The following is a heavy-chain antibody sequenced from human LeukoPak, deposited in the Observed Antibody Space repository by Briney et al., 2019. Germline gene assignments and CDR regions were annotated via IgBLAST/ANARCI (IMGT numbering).Heavy chain of an antibody. D-gene: IGHD4-17*01. V-gene: IGHV3-30*02. Sequence: GGSLRLSCAASGFTFNNYGMHWVRQVPGKGLEWVAFIRYDGSDKYYTDSVKGRFTISRDNSKNTLYLQMNSLRAEDTAVYYCARDTVTADAFDIWGQGTMVTVSS. CDR1: GFTFNNYG. J-gene: IGHJ3*02. CDR3: ARDTVTADAFDI. CDR2: IRYDGSDK.